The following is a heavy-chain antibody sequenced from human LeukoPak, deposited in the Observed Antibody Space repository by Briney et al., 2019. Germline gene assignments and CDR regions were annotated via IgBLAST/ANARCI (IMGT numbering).Heavy chain of an antibody. CDR3: AAGGAARSAGH. CDR2: IYSGGDT. Sequence: PGGSLRLSCAASGFNFSTNYISWVRQAPGKGLEWVSVIYSGGDTYYADSVKGRFTISRDNSKNLMYLQMNSLRADDTAVYYCAAGGAARSAGHWGQGTLVTVSS. V-gene: IGHV3-53*01. J-gene: IGHJ4*02. D-gene: IGHD6-6*01. CDR1: GFNFSTNY.